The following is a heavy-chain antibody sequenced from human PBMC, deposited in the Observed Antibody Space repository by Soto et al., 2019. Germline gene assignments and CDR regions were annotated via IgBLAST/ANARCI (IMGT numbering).Heavy chain of an antibody. J-gene: IGHJ4*02. D-gene: IGHD3-16*02. CDR2: ISGSGGST. CDR3: AKYGHYDYVWGSYPSGY. Sequence: SWGSLRLSCAASGFTFISYAMSWVRQAPGKGLEWVSAISGSGGSTYYADSVKGRFTISRDNSKNTLYLQMNSLRAEDTAVYYCAKYGHYDYVWGSYPSGYWGQGTLVTVS. V-gene: IGHV3-23*01. CDR1: GFTFISYA.